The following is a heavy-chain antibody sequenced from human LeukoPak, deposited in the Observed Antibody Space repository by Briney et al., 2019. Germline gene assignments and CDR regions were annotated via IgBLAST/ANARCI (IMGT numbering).Heavy chain of an antibody. Sequence: GESLKISCKGSGYSFTSYWTGWVRQMPGKGLEWMGIIYPGDSDTRYSPSFQGQVTISADKSISTAYLQWSSLQASDTAMYYCARGYCSSTSCLRYNWFDPWGQGTLVTVSS. V-gene: IGHV5-51*01. CDR1: GYSFTSYW. CDR2: IYPGDSDT. J-gene: IGHJ5*02. D-gene: IGHD2-2*01. CDR3: ARGYCSSTSCLRYNWFDP.